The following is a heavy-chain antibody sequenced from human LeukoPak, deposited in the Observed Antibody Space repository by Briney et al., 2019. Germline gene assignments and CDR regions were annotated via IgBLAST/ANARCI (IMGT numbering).Heavy chain of an antibody. CDR3: ARGGLEGGSYY. Sequence: GASVKVSCKTSGTTFNGYYMHWVRLAPGQGLERMGWMNPNSGNTGYAQKFQGRVTMTRNTSISTAYMELSSLRSEDTAVYYCARGGLEGGSYYWGQGTLVTVSS. CDR2: MNPNSGNT. J-gene: IGHJ4*02. CDR1: GTTFNGYY. V-gene: IGHV1-8*02. D-gene: IGHD1-26*01.